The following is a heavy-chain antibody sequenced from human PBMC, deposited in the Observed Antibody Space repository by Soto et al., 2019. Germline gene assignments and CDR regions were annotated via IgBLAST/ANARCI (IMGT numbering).Heavy chain of an antibody. J-gene: IGHJ4*02. Sequence: GGSLRLSCAASGFTFSSYAMSWVRQAPGKGLEWVSAISGSGGSTYYADSVKGRFTISRDNSKNTLYLQMNSLRAEDTAVYYCAKVLTGRGGRGDPWELLGYYFDYWGQGTLVTVSS. CDR3: AKVLTGRGGRGDPWELLGYYFDY. CDR1: GFTFSSYA. V-gene: IGHV3-23*01. CDR2: ISGSGGST. D-gene: IGHD1-26*01.